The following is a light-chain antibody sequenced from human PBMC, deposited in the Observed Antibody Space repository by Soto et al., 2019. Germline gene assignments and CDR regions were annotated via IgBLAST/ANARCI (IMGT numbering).Light chain of an antibody. CDR1: ASDIGRYDY. CDR2: EVS. J-gene: IGLJ1*01. V-gene: IGLV2-14*03. CDR3: TSCISARVVFV. Sequence: QSVLTQPASVSGPPGRSVTISCTGSASDIGRYDYVSWYQQYPVNTPKLLIYEVSHRPSGVSDRFSGSKSGETASLTISGVQLQDEATYYCTSCISARVVFVFATGTKATV.